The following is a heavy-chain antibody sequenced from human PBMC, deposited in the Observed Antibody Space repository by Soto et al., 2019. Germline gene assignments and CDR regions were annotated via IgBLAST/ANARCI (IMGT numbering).Heavy chain of an antibody. J-gene: IGHJ3*02. D-gene: IGHD2-2*01. CDR3: ARDPYLGYCSSTSCRHDAFDI. CDR1: GYTFTSYG. Sequence: ASVKVSCKASGYTFTSYGISWVRQAPGQGLEWMGWISAYNGNTNYAQKLQGRVTMTTGTSTSTAYMELRSLRSDDTAVYYCARDPYLGYCSSTSCRHDAFDIWGQGTMVTVSS. V-gene: IGHV1-18*01. CDR2: ISAYNGNT.